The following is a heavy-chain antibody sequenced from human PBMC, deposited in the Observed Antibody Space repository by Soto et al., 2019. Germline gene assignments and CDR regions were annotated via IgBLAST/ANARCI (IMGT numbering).Heavy chain of an antibody. V-gene: IGHV1-69*01. CDR2: IIPIFGTA. CDR1: GGTFSSYA. D-gene: IGHD2-15*01. J-gene: IGHJ4*02. Sequence: SVQACCKASGGTFSSYAISWVRQAPGQGHEWMGGIIPIFGTANYAQKFQGRVTITADESTSTAYMELSSLRSEDTAVYYCARPGEGSVGSCCSAVDDCVKGTLVTFAS. CDR3: ARPGEGSVGSCCSAVDD.